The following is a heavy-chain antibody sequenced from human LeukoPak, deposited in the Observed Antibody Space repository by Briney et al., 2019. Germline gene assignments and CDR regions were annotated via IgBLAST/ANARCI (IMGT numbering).Heavy chain of an antibody. J-gene: IGHJ4*02. V-gene: IGHV1-24*01. CDR1: GYTLTELS. CDR2: FDPEDGET. Sequence: ASVKVSCKVSGYTLTELSMHWVRQAPGKGPEWMGGFDPEDGETIYAQKFQGRVTMTEDTSTDTAYMELSSLRSGDTAVYYCATDRLIFGVVTYFDYWGQGTLVTVSS. CDR3: ATDRLIFGVVTYFDY. D-gene: IGHD3-3*01.